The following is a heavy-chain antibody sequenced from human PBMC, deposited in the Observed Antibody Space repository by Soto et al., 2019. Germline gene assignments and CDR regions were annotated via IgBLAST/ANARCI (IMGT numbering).Heavy chain of an antibody. CDR2: IWYDGSNK. CDR1: GFTFSSYG. Sequence: GGSLRLSCAASGFTFSSYGMHWVRQAPGKGLEWVAVIWYDGSNKYYADSVKGRFTISRDNSKNTLYLQMNSLRAEDTAVYYCARGADHGDFDYWGQGTLVTVSS. D-gene: IGHD3-10*01. CDR3: ARGADHGDFDY. V-gene: IGHV3-33*01. J-gene: IGHJ4*02.